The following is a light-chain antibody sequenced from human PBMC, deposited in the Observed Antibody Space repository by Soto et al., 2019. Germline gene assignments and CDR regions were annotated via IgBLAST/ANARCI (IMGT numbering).Light chain of an antibody. V-gene: IGLV2-14*01. Sequence: QSALTQPASVSGSPGQSMTISCVGTSSDIGDYNYVSWYQQHPGKVPKVIIYDVSNRPSGVSYRFSATKSGNTASLTISGLQAEDEADYYCCSYTRSGTLIFGTGTKVTVL. CDR3: CSYTRSGTLI. J-gene: IGLJ1*01. CDR1: SSDIGDYNY. CDR2: DVS.